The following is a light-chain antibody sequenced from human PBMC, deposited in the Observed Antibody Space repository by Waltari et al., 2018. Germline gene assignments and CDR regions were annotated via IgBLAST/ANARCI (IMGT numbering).Light chain of an antibody. CDR1: QSISTN. CDR3: QQYDKWPPVT. CDR2: GAS. J-gene: IGKJ2*01. Sequence: EIVMTQSPATLSVSPGERATLSCRASQSISTNLAWYQQKPGQAPRLLIHGASTRATGIPDRFAGSGSGTECALAISSVQSEDFAVYYCQQYDKWPPVTFGQGTKLDIK. V-gene: IGKV3-15*01.